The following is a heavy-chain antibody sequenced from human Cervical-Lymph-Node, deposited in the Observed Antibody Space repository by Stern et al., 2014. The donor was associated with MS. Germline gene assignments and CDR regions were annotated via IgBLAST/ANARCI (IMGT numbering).Heavy chain of an antibody. CDR2: IYRGGST. CDR3: ARDSGTATRSFDC. CDR1: GFNVSSNY. J-gene: IGHJ4*02. V-gene: IGHV3-53*01. Sequence: EVQLVESGGGLIQPGGSLRLSCAASGFNVSSNYMSWVRQAPGKGLEWVSVIYRGGSTYHADSVKGRFTISRDSSTNTLYLQMNSLRAEDTAVYYCARDSGTATRSFDCWGQGTLVSVSS. D-gene: IGHD1-1*01.